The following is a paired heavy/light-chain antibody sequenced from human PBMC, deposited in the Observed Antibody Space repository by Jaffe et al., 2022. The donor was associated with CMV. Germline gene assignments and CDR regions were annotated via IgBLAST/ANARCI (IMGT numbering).Light chain of an antibody. CDR3: GTWDSSLNVLV. V-gene: IGLV1-51*02. Sequence: QSVLTQPPSVSAAPGQTVTISCSGSSSNIGNNYVSWFRQLPGAGPKSLIYESNQRPSGIPDRFSASKSGSSATLAITGLQTGDEADYYCGTWDSSLNVLVFGGGTRLTVL. CDR2: ESN. CDR1: SSNIGNNY. J-gene: IGLJ3*02.
Heavy chain of an antibody. CDR1: GFTFSTYG. Sequence: EVQLLESGGGLVQPGGSLRLSCAASGFTFSTYGMSWVRQAPGKGLEWVSVISGSGGTRYYADSVKGRFTISRDTSNNKLYLQMTSLRAEDTAVYYCAKEGTVTKDYYYYYGVDVWGQGTTVTVSS. D-gene: IGHD4-17*01. CDR3: AKEGTVTKDYYYYYGVDV. J-gene: IGHJ6*02. CDR2: ISGSGGTR. V-gene: IGHV3-23*01.